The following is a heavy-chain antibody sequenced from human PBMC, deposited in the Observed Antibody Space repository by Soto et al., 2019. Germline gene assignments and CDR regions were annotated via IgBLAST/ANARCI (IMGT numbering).Heavy chain of an antibody. Sequence: EVQLVESGGGLVKPGGSLRLSCAASGFTFSSYSMNWVRQAPGKGLEWVSSISSSSSYIYYADSVKGRFTISRDNAKNSLHLQMNRLRAEDTAVYYCAGDGGGDLKAFDIWGQGTMVTVSS. CDR1: GFTFSSYS. J-gene: IGHJ3*02. V-gene: IGHV3-21*01. CDR2: ISSSSSYI. D-gene: IGHD3-16*01. CDR3: AGDGGGDLKAFDI.